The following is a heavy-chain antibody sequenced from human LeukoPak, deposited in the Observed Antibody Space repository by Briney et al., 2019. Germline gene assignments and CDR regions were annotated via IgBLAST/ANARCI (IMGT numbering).Heavy chain of an antibody. CDR3: ARVEGNIVTTTEGYFDY. CDR1: GFTFSSYE. CDR2: ISTSSSYI. J-gene: IGHJ4*02. Sequence: EAGGSLRLSCAASGFTFSSYEMNWVRQAPGKGLEWVSSISTSSSYIYYADSMKGRFTISRDNAKNSLYLQMNSLRAEDTAVYYCARVEGNIVTTTEGYFDYWGQGTLVTVSS. D-gene: IGHD5-12*01. V-gene: IGHV3-21*01.